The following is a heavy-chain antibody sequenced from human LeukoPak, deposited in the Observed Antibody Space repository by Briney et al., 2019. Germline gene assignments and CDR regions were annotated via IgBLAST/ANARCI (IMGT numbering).Heavy chain of an antibody. CDR3: AREDSSGYYPDY. CDR1: GFTLSNYS. J-gene: IGHJ4*02. CDR2: ISGSSFTI. V-gene: IGHV3-48*01. D-gene: IGHD3-22*01. Sequence: GGSLRLSCAVSGFTLSNYSMNWVRQAPGKGLEWISYISGSSFTIHYADSVKGRFTISRDNAKNSLYLQMNSLRAEDTAVYYCAREDSSGYYPDYWGQGTLVTVSS.